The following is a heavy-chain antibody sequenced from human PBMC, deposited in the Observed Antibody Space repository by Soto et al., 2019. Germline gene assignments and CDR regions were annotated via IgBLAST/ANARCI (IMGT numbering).Heavy chain of an antibody. CDR3: ARHYAVVLYHFEY. J-gene: IGHJ4*02. D-gene: IGHD2-15*01. CDR2: IYYSGST. CDR1: GGSVSSRGNY. V-gene: IGHV4-39*01. Sequence: SVPMSHTCTVAGGSVSSRGNYWVWKSKPPGKGLEWIGSIYYSGSTYYNPSLKSRVTTSVDTSKNQFSLKLSSVTAADTAVYYCARHYAVVLYHFEYSGLGTLVTVSS.